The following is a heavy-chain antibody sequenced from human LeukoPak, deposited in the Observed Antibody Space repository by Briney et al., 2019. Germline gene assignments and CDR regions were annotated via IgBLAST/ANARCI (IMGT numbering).Heavy chain of an antibody. CDR2: ISSSGSAI. CDR1: GFSFSSYE. Sequence: PGGSLRLSCAASGFSFSSYEMNWVRQAPGKGLEWVSYISSSGSAIFYADSVKGRFTISRDNAKNSLYLQMNSLRAEDTAVYYCASNGRVRGVYYYYGMDVWGQGTTVTVSS. J-gene: IGHJ6*02. D-gene: IGHD3-10*01. CDR3: ASNGRVRGVYYYYGMDV. V-gene: IGHV3-48*03.